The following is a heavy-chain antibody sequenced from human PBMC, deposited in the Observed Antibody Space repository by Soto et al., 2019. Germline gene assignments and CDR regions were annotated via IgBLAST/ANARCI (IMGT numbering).Heavy chain of an antibody. CDR3: ARVPHLGPFVVVPAEDT. V-gene: IGHV1-18*04. CDR2: ISAYNGNT. Sequence: GASVKVSCKASGYTFTSYGISWVRQAPGQGLEWMGWISAYNGNTNYAQKLQGRVTMTTDTSTSTAYMELRSLRSDDTAVYYCARVPHLGPFVVVPAEDTWGQGTLVTVSS. CDR1: GYTFTSYG. J-gene: IGHJ5*02. D-gene: IGHD2-2*01.